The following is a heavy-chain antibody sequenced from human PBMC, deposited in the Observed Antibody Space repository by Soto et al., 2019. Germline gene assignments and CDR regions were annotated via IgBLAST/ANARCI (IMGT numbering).Heavy chain of an antibody. CDR3: AGNTGYYDSSGTFDF. J-gene: IGHJ4*02. Sequence: QVQLVQSGAEVKKPGSSVKVSCKASGGTFSSYAISWVRQAPGQGLGWMGGIVPIFGTANDAQKFQGRVTITADKSKSTAYMELSRLRSEDTAVYYCAGNTGYYDSSGTFDFWGQGNLVTVSS. D-gene: IGHD3-22*01. CDR1: GGTFSSYA. V-gene: IGHV1-69*06. CDR2: IVPIFGTA.